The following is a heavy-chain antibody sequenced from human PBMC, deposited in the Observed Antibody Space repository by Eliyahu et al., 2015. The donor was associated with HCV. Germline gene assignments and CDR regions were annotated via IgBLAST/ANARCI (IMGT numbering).Heavy chain of an antibody. V-gene: IGHV3-43*01. D-gene: IGHD5-18*01. CDR1: GFXFXXYP. CDR3: AKGVYSYGYGEVAFDI. Sequence: EVQLVESGGVVVQPGGSLRLSCAASGFXFXXYPXTGARQAPGKGLEWVSLISWDGGSTYYADSVKGRFTISRDNSKNSLYLQMNSLRTEDTALYYCAKGVYSYGYGEVAFDIWGQGTMVTVSS. J-gene: IGHJ3*02. CDR2: ISWDGGST.